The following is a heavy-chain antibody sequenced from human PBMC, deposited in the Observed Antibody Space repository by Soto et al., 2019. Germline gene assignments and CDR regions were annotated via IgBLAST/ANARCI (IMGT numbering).Heavy chain of an antibody. Sequence: SETLSLTCTVSGGSISSSSYYWGWIRQPPGKGLEWIGSIYYSGSTYYNPSLKSRVTISVDTSKNQFSLKLSSVTAADTAVYYCARVGILTPDYYDSSGYYRYYFDYWGQGTLVTVSS. D-gene: IGHD3-22*01. CDR2: IYYSGST. J-gene: IGHJ4*02. V-gene: IGHV4-39*07. CDR3: ARVGILTPDYYDSSGYYRYYFDY. CDR1: GGSISSSSYY.